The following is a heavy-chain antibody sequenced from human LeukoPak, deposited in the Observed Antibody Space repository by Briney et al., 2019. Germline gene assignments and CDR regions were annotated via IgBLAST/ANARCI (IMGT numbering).Heavy chain of an antibody. CDR1: GFTFRNYA. V-gene: IGHV3-23*01. D-gene: IGHD6-13*01. Sequence: PGGSLRLSCAASGFTFRNYAMAWVRQAPGKGLEWVSALSDDGLSTYYAGSVKGRFTISRDNSKNTLFLQMNRLRAEDTAVYYCARGSSWYYTYYYYYGMDVWGQGTTVTVSS. J-gene: IGHJ6*02. CDR3: ARGSSWYYTYYYYYGMDV. CDR2: LSDDGLST.